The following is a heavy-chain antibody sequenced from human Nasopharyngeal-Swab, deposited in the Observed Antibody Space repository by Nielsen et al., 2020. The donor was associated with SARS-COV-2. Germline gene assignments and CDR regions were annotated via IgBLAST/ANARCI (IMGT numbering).Heavy chain of an antibody. V-gene: IGHV4-59*13. Sequence: PGKGLEWIGYMSYSGSTNYNPSFKSRVTISVGTSKSQFSLRMSSVTAADTAVYYCAASHGGKMAPFDYWGQGTLVTVSS. CDR3: AASHGGKMAPFDY. J-gene: IGHJ4*02. D-gene: IGHD4-23*01. CDR2: MSYSGST.